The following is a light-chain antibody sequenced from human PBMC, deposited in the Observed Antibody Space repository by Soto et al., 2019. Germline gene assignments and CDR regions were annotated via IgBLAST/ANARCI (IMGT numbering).Light chain of an antibody. CDR3: QQRKNWPPLP. CDR1: QSVSSY. J-gene: IGKJ4*01. V-gene: IGKV3-11*01. Sequence: EIVLTQSPATLSVSPGERATLSCRASQSVSSYLAWYQQKPGQAPRLLIYDATNRATGIPSRFSGSGSGTDFTLTISSLVPEDFAVYYCQQRKNWPPLPFGGGTKVEIK. CDR2: DAT.